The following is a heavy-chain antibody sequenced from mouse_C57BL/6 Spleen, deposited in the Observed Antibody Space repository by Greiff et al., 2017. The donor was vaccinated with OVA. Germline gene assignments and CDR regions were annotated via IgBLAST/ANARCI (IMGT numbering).Heavy chain of an antibody. CDR1: GYTFTSYT. CDR2: INPSSGYT. CDR3: ARSLRSYAMDY. V-gene: IGHV1-4*01. J-gene: IGHJ4*01. Sequence: VQLQQSGAELARPGASVKMSCKASGYTFTSYTMHWVKQRPGQGLEWIGYINPSSGYTKYNQKFKDKATLTADKSSSTAYMQLSSLTSEDSAVXYCARSLRSYAMDYWGQGTSVTVSS. D-gene: IGHD1-1*01.